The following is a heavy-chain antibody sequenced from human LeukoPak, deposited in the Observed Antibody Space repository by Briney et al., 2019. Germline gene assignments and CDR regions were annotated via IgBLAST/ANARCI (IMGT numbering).Heavy chain of an antibody. V-gene: IGHV4-4*02. CDR1: GDSISGTTNW. Sequence: PSETLSLTCAVSGDSISGTTNWWSWVRQPPGKGLEWIGEIYHTGGTNYNPSLKSRITISVDKSQNQFSLKVMSLTAADTAVYYCVASGYYSLDVWGKGTTVTVSS. J-gene: IGHJ6*03. D-gene: IGHD1-26*01. CDR3: VASGYYSLDV. CDR2: IYHTGGT.